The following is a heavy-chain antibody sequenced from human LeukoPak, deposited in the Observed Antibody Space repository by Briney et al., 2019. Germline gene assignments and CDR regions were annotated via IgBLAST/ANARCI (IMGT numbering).Heavy chain of an antibody. V-gene: IGHV3-30*18. Sequence: GRSLRLSCAASGFTFSSYGMHWVRQAPGKGLEWVAVISYDGSNRYYADSVKGRFTISRDTSKNTLYLQMNSLRAEDTAVYYCAETRSRNRITFGGVENWFDPWGQGTLVAVSS. J-gene: IGHJ5*02. CDR2: ISYDGSNR. CDR1: GFTFSSYG. CDR3: AETRSRNRITFGGVENWFDP. D-gene: IGHD3-16*01.